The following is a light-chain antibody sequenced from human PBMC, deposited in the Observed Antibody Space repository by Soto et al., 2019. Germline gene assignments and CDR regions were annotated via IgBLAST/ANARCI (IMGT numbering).Light chain of an antibody. V-gene: IGKV3-20*01. J-gene: IGKJ1*01. CDR1: QSVSSY. Sequence: MALPECPVTQSVGSGERATLSCRASQSVSSYLAWYQQKPGQAPRLLIYGASTRATAVPDRFSGSGCGTGLTLTISRLEPEDFAVYHIQKYCSLSRTFGQGTKVDIK. CDR2: GAS. CDR3: QKYCSLSRT.